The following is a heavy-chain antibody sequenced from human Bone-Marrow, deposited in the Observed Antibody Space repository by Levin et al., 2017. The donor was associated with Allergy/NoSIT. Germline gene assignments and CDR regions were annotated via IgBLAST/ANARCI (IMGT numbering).Heavy chain of an antibody. CDR1: GGSISSYY. CDR3: ARDSDYYYGMDV. Sequence: SQTLSLTCTVSGGSISSYYWSWIRQPPGKGLEWIGYIYYSGSTNYNPSLKSRVTISVDTSKNQFSLKLSSVTAADTAVYYCARDSDYYYGMDVWGQGTTVTVSS. J-gene: IGHJ6*02. CDR2: IYYSGST. V-gene: IGHV4-59*01.